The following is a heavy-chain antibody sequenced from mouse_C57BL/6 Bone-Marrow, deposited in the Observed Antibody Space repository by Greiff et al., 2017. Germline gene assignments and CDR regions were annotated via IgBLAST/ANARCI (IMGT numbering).Heavy chain of an antibody. V-gene: IGHV1-55*01. D-gene: IGHD2-5*01. CDR1: GYTFTSYW. CDR2: IYPGCGST. CDR3: ARPCYSNCWYFDV. J-gene: IGHJ1*03. Sequence: QVQLQQPGAELVKPGASVKMSCKASGYTFTSYWITWVKQRPGQGLEWIGDIYPGCGSTNYNEKFKSKATLTVDTSSSTAYMRLSSLTSEDSAVYNCARPCYSNCWYFDVWGTGPTVAVSS.